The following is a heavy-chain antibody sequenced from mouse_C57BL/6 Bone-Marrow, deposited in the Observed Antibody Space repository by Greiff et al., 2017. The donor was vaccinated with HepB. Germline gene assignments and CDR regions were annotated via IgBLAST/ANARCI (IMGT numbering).Heavy chain of an antibody. J-gene: IGHJ3*01. Sequence: VQLQQSGPGLVQPSQSLSITCTVSGFSLTSYGVHWVRQSPGKGLEWLGVIWSGGSTDYNAAFISRLSISKDNSKSQVFFKMNSLQADDTAIDYCARNSQATAWFAYWGQGTLVTVSA. CDR1: GFSLTSYG. D-gene: IGHD3-2*02. V-gene: IGHV2-2*01. CDR2: IWSGGST. CDR3: ARNSQATAWFAY.